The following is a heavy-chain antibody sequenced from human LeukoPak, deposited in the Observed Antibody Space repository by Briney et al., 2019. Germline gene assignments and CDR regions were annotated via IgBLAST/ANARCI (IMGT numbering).Heavy chain of an antibody. CDR2: IYYSGST. V-gene: IGHV4-59*12. Sequence: PSETLSLTCTVSGGSISSYYWSWIRQPPGKGLEWIGYIYYSGSTNYNPSLKSRVTISVDTSKNQFSLKLSSVTAADTAVYYCARSLRRRSGYDSFYAPGYWGQGTLVTVSS. CDR3: ARSLRRRSGYDSFYAPGY. CDR1: GGSISSYY. D-gene: IGHD5-12*01. J-gene: IGHJ4*02.